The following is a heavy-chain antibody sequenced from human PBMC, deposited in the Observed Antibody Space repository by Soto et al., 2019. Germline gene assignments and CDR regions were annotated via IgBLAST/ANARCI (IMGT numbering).Heavy chain of an antibody. J-gene: IGHJ4*02. CDR1: GFTFSSYA. CDR3: ARDEFWNADYYDSSGYYLDY. V-gene: IGHV3-30-3*01. CDR2: ISYDGSNK. D-gene: IGHD3-22*01. Sequence: GGSLRLSCAASGFTFSSYAMHWVRQAPGKGLEWVAVISYDGSNKYYADSVKGRFTISRDNSKNTLFLQMNSLRAEDTAVYYCARDEFWNADYYDSSGYYLDYWGQGTLVTVSS.